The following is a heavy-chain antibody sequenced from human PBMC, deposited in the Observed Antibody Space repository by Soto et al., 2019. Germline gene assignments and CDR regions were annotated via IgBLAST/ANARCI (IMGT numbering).Heavy chain of an antibody. Sequence: QVQLQESGPGLVKPSETLSLTCTVSGASVSRYYVAWIRQSPGKGLEWIGFLSSSGGTNYNYSLKSRVTISVDTSKTQFSLRLSSVTAADTAVYYCARRVSAYYDFWGQGTRVTVSS. CDR3: ARRVSAYYDF. CDR1: GASVSRYY. CDR2: LSSSGGT. D-gene: IGHD2-8*01. J-gene: IGHJ4*02. V-gene: IGHV4-59*02.